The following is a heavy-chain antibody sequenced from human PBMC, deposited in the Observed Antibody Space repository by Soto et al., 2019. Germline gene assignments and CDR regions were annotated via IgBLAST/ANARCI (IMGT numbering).Heavy chain of an antibody. Sequence: PGGSLRLSCAVFEFTFSNYGIYWVRQAPGKGLEWVAVISYDGNKKYYADSVKGRFTISRDNSQNTLYLQMNSLRVEDTAIYYCATEDSTRRIDYWGQGTLVTVSS. D-gene: IGHD2-2*01. J-gene: IGHJ4*02. CDR1: EFTFSNYG. V-gene: IGHV3-30*03. CDR2: ISYDGNKK. CDR3: ATEDSTRRIDY.